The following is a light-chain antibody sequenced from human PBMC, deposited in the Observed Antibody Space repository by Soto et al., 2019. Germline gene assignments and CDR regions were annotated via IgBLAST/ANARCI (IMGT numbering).Light chain of an antibody. V-gene: IGKV1-39*01. CDR3: QQSYSTTWT. CDR1: QGISTY. CDR2: AAS. J-gene: IGKJ1*01. Sequence: DIQMTQSPSSLSASVGDRVTITCRASQGISTYLNLYQQKPGKAPKLLIYAASSLQSGVPSRFSGSGSETDFTLTISSLQPEDFATYSCQQSYSTTWTFGQGTKLEIK.